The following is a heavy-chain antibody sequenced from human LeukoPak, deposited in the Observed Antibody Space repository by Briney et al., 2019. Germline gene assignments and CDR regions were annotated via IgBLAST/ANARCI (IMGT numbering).Heavy chain of an antibody. CDR2: IYHSGDTTFT. CDR3: MKRAAYSSFIVDC. D-gene: IGHD5-12*01. CDR1: RDSLTVSNW. V-gene: IGHV4-4*02. Sequence: SEALSLTSALSRDSLTVSNWWAWVRQPPGKGLEWIGEIYHSGDTTFTNSNPSLKSRVTISVDKSRHQFSLNVISVTAADTAVTLCMKRAAYSSFIVDCWGQGTLVTVSS. J-gene: IGHJ4*02.